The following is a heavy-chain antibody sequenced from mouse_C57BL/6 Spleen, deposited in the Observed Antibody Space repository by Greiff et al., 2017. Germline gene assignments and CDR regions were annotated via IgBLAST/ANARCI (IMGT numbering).Heavy chain of an antibody. CDR3: TSYYGSSAAWFAY. D-gene: IGHD1-1*01. Sequence: VQLQQSGTVLARPGASVKMSCKTSGYTFTSYWMHWVKQRPGQGLEWIGAIYPGNSDTSYNQKFKGKAKLTAVTSASTAYMELSSLTNEDSAVYYCTSYYGSSAAWFAYWGQGTLVTVSA. CDR1: GYTFTSYW. V-gene: IGHV1-5*01. J-gene: IGHJ3*01. CDR2: IYPGNSDT.